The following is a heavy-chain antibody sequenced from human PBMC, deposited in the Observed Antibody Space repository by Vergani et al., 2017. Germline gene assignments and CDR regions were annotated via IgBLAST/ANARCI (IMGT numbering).Heavy chain of an antibody. CDR1: GFSFSDHY. J-gene: IGHJ4*02. CDR3: ARGRRGGGYFDY. V-gene: IGHV3-11*01. D-gene: IGHD5-24*01. Sequence: QVQLVESGGGLVKPGGSLRLSCAASGFSFSDHYMTWIRQAPGKGLEWVSYISNSGNTIEYADSVKGRFSISRDNAKSSLFLQMDSLRAEDTAVYYCARGRRGGGYFDYWGQGTLVTVSS. CDR2: ISNSGNTI.